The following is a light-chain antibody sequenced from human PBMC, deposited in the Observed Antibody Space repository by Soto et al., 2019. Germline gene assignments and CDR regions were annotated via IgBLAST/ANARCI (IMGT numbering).Light chain of an antibody. CDR2: EGS. CDR1: SSDVGRYNL. Sequence: QSVLTQPASVYGSPGQSITISCTGTSSDVGRYNLVSWYQQHPGKAPKLMIYEGSKRPSGVSNRFSGSKSGNTASLTISGLQAEDEADYYCCSYAGSSTFVFGGGTKVTVL. J-gene: IGLJ3*02. CDR3: CSYAGSSTFV. V-gene: IGLV2-23*03.